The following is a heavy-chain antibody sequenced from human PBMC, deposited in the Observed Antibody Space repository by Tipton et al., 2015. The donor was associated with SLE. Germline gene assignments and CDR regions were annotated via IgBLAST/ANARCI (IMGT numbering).Heavy chain of an antibody. D-gene: IGHD6-25*01. CDR3: ARPLGIAAAEYFQH. CDR2: IYPGDSDT. CDR1: GYSFTTNW. J-gene: IGHJ1*01. Sequence: QLVQSGAEIKKPGESLKISCKASGYSFTTNWIGWVRQMPGKGLEWMGIIYPGDSDTRYSPSFQGQVTISADNSISTAYLQWTSLKASDTAIYYCARPLGIAAAEYFQHWGQGTLVTVSS. V-gene: IGHV5-51*03.